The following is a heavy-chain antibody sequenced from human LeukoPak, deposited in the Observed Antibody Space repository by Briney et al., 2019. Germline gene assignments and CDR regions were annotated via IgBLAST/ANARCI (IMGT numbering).Heavy chain of an antibody. CDR2: ISGSGGST. CDR1: GFTFSSYA. D-gene: IGHD6-13*01. V-gene: IGHV3-23*01. J-gene: IGHJ4*02. CDR3: ARDMVAAAGLWYFDY. Sequence: GGSLRLSCAASGFTFSSYAMSWVRQAPGKGLEWVSAISGSGGSTYYADSVKGRFTISRDNSKNTLYLQMNSLRAEDTAVYYCARDMVAAAGLWYFDYWGQGTLVTVSS.